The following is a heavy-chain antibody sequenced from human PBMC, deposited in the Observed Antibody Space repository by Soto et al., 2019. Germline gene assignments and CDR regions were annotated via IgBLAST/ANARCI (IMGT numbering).Heavy chain of an antibody. CDR1: GYTFTNYG. CDR3: VRWEQRLGADFDY. CDR2: ISAYNGNT. V-gene: IGHV1-18*01. Sequence: ASVKVSCKASGYTFTNYGISWVRQAPGQGLEWMAWISAYNGNTNYAHNLHGRVTLTTDTSTGTAYMEMRSLRSDDTAVYYCVRWEQRLGADFDYWGQGTLVTVSS. D-gene: IGHD6-25*01. J-gene: IGHJ4*02.